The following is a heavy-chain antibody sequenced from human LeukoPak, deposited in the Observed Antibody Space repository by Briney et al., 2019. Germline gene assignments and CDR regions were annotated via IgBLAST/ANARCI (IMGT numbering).Heavy chain of an antibody. V-gene: IGHV3-43*02. Sequence: PGGSLRLSCAASGFTFDDYAMHWVRQAPGKGLEWVSLISGDGGSTYYADSVKGRFTISRDNSKNSLYLQMNSLRTEDTALYYCAQGPRKRATFTNEHFQHWAQGTLVTVSS. J-gene: IGHJ1*01. CDR3: AQGPRKRATFTNEHFQH. CDR1: GFTFDDYA. D-gene: IGHD1-26*01. CDR2: ISGDGGST.